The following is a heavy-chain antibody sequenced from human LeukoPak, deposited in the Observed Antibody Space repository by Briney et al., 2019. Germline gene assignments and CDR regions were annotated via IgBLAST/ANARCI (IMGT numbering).Heavy chain of an antibody. Sequence: ASVKVSCKASGYTFAGYYILWVRQAPGQGLEWMGWINPNSGGTNYAQKFQGRVTMTRDTSISTAYMELSRLRSDDTAVYYCARDWADVGDYWGQGTLVTVSS. CDR3: ARDWADVGDY. CDR2: INPNSGGT. J-gene: IGHJ4*02. V-gene: IGHV1-2*02. D-gene: IGHD2-15*01. CDR1: GYTFAGYY.